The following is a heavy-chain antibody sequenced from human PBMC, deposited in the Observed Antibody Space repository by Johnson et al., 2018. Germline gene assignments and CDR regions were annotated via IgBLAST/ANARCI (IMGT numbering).Heavy chain of an antibody. J-gene: IGHJ1*01. CDR3: AQLSGMAAAANNEYFQH. V-gene: IGHV3-23*04. Sequence: EVQLVESGGGLVQPGGSLRLSCAASGFTFSSYAMSWVRQAPGKGLEWVSVISGSGGSTYYADSVKGRFIISRDNSKNTLYLQMNSLRAEATAVYYCAQLSGMAAAANNEYFQHWGQGTLVTVSA. CDR2: ISGSGGST. D-gene: IGHD6-13*01. CDR1: GFTFSSYA.